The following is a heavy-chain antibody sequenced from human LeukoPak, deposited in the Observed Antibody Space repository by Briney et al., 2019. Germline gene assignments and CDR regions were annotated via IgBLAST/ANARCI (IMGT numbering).Heavy chain of an antibody. D-gene: IGHD6-19*01. J-gene: IGHJ4*02. CDR2: IIPIFGTA. CDR1: GGTFSSYA. CDR3: ATLPRGDSSGVSDY. Sequence: VASVKVSCKASGGTFSSYAISWVRQAPGQGLEWMGGIIPIFGTANYAQKFQGRVTITTDESTSTAYMELSSLRSEDTAVYYCATLPRGDSSGVSDYWGQGTLVTVSS. V-gene: IGHV1-69*05.